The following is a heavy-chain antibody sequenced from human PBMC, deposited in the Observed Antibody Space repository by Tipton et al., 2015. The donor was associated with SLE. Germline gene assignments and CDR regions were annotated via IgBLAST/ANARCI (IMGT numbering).Heavy chain of an antibody. D-gene: IGHD2-2*01. Sequence: SLRLSCAASGFTFSSYWMSWVRQAPGKGLEWVANIKQDGSGKYYVDSVKGRFTISRDNAKNSLYLQMNSLRAEDTAVYYCARDSEARYCSSTSCPNWFDPWGQGTLVTVSS. CDR1: GFTFSSYW. V-gene: IGHV3-7*01. J-gene: IGHJ5*02. CDR3: ARDSEARYCSSTSCPNWFDP. CDR2: IKQDGSGK.